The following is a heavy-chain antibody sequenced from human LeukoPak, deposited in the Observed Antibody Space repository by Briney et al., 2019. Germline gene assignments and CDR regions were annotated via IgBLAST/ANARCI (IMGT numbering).Heavy chain of an antibody. D-gene: IGHD5-18*01. J-gene: IGHJ4*02. CDR2: ISYDGSNK. CDR3: AKEAYSYGQTFDY. CDR1: GFTFSSYC. Sequence: GRSLRLFCAASGFTFSSYCMHWVRQAPGKGLEGVAVISYDGSNKYYADSVKGRFTISRDNSKNTLYLQMNSLRAEDTAVYYCAKEAYSYGQTFDYWGQGTLVTVSS. V-gene: IGHV3-30*18.